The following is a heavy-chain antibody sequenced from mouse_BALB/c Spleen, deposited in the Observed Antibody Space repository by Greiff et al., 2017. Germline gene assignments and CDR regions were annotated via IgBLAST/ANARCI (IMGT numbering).Heavy chain of an antibody. Sequence: EVKLQESGGGLVKPGGSLKLSCAASGFTFSSYTMSWVRQTPEKRLEWVATISSGGSYTYYPDSVKGRFTISRDNAKNTLYLQMSSLKSEDTAMYYCTRGGYDYDEGFMDYWGQGTSVTVSS. CDR1: GFTFSSYT. CDR3: TRGGYDYDEGFMDY. V-gene: IGHV5-6-4*01. D-gene: IGHD2-4*01. J-gene: IGHJ4*01. CDR2: ISSGGSYT.